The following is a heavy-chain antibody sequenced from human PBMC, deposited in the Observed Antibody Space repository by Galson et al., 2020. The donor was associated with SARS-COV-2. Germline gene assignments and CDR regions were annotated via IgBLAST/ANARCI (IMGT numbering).Heavy chain of an antibody. D-gene: IGHD4-17*01. Sequence: SETLSLTCAVSGTSISSGSHSWNWIRQPPGKGLEWIGYISHSGGTYYNPSLKSRVTISGDRSKNQFSLRLSSVTAADTAVYYCARLHYGEYAPEAFDIWGPGTRVTVAS. CDR3: ARLHYGEYAPEAFDI. V-gene: IGHV4-30-2*01. J-gene: IGHJ3*02. CDR1: GTSISSGSHS. CDR2: ISHSGGT.